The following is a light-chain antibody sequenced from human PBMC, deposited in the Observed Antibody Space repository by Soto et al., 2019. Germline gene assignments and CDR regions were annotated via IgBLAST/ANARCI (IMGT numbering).Light chain of an antibody. Sequence: DIQMTQSPSTLSASVGDRVTITCRASQTISTFLAWYQQKPGKAPKLLIYKTSSLESGVPSRFSGSGSGTEFTLTITSLQPDDLATYYCQQYNSDPYTFGQGTKLEIK. V-gene: IGKV1-5*03. CDR3: QQYNSDPYT. CDR2: KTS. CDR1: QTISTF. J-gene: IGKJ2*01.